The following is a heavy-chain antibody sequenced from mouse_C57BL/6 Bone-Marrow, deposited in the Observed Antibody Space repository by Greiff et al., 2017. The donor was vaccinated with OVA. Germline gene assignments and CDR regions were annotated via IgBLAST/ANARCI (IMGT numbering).Heavy chain of an antibody. CDR3: ARDGAITTVVATDFDY. CDR1: GFTFSSYA. V-gene: IGHV5-4*01. CDR2: ISDGGSYT. J-gene: IGHJ2*01. D-gene: IGHD1-1*01. Sequence: EVQLQQSGGGLVKPGGSLKLSCAASGFTFSSYAMSWVRQTPEKRLEWVATISDGGSYTSYPDNVKGRFTISRDNAKNNLYLQMSHLKSVDTAMYYCARDGAITTVVATDFDYWGQGTTLTVSS.